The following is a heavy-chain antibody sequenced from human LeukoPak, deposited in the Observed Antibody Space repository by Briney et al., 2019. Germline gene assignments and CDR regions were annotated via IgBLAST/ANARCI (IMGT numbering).Heavy chain of an antibody. D-gene: IGHD6-13*01. CDR1: GFTFSNAW. CDR3: TTEQQVFDY. J-gene: IGHJ4*02. CDR2: IKSNTDGGTT. Sequence: PGGSLRLSCAASGFTFSNAWMSWVRQAPGKGLEWVGRIKSNTDGGTTDYAAPVKGRFTISRDDSKNTLYLQMNSLKTEDTAVYYCTTEQQVFDYWGQGTLVTVSS. V-gene: IGHV3-15*01.